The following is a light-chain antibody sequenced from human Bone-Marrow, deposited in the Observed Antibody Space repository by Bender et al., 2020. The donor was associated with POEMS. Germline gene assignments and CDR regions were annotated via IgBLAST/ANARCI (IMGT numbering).Light chain of an antibody. CDR2: DVA. CDR1: RNDVGSYGL. CDR3: SAYAGSDDVV. V-gene: IGLV2-23*02. Sequence: QSALTQPASVSGSPGQSITISCTGARNDVGSYGLVSWYQQRPGKAPKLIIFDVAKRPSGVSDRFSGSKSAYTASLTISGLQAEDEADYYCSAYAGSDDVVFGGGSKLTVL. J-gene: IGLJ2*01.